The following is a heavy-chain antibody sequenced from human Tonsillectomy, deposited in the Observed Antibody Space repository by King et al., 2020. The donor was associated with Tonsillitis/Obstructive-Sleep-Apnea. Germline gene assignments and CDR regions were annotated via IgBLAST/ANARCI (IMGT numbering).Heavy chain of an antibody. CDR1: GFTFSSYG. CDR3: AKGLRNSWTFDY. CDR2: ISYVEKNK. J-gene: IGHJ4*02. Sequence: VQLVESGGGVVQPGRSLRLSCAASGFTFSSYGMHWVRQAPGKGLEWVAIISYVEKNKFYADSVKGRFTISRDNSKSTLYLQMNSLRTDDTAVYYCAKGLRNSWTFDYWGQGTLVTVSS. D-gene: IGHD6-13*01. V-gene: IGHV3-30*18.